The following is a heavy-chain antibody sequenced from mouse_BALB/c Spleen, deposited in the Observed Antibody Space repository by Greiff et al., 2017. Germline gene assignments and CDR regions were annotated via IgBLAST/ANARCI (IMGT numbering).Heavy chain of an antibody. CDR1: GFTFSSYT. J-gene: IGHJ4*01. CDR2: ISNGGGST. Sequence: EVLLVESGGGLVQPGGSLKLSCAASGFTFSSYTMSWVRQTPEKRLEWVAYISNGGGSTYYPDTVKGRFTISRDNAENTLYLQMSSLKSEDTAMFSCARGRKIYFYAMDYWGQGTSVTVSS. CDR3: ARGRKIYFYAMDY. V-gene: IGHV5-12-2*01.